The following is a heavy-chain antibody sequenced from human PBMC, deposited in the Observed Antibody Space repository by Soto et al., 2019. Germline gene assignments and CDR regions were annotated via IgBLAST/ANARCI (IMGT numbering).Heavy chain of an antibody. CDR1: GFTFSSYS. CDR3: ARDDNYGFWSGYYGS. D-gene: IGHD3-3*01. J-gene: IGHJ5*02. V-gene: IGHV3-48*01. CDR2: ISSSSSTI. Sequence: GGSLRLSCAASGFTFSSYSMNWVRQAPGKGLEWVSYISSSSSTIYYAGSVKGRFTISRDNAKNSLYLQMNSLRAEDTAVYYCARDDNYGFWSGYYGSWGQGTLVTVSS.